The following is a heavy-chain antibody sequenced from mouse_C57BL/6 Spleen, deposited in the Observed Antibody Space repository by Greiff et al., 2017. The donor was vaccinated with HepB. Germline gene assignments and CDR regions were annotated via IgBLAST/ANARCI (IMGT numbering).Heavy chain of an antibody. V-gene: IGHV5-9*01. Sequence: DVQLVESGGGLVKPGGSLKLSCAASGFTFSSYTMSWVRQTPEKRLEWVATISGGGGNTYYPDSVKGRFTISRDNAKNTLYLQMSSLRSEDTALYYCARRDGYYGYYAMDYWGQGTSVTVSS. CDR2: ISGGGGNT. CDR3: ARRDGYYGYYAMDY. J-gene: IGHJ4*01. D-gene: IGHD2-3*01. CDR1: GFTFSSYT.